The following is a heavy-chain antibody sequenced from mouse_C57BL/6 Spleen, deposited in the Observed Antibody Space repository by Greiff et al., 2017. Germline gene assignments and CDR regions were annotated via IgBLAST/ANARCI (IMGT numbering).Heavy chain of an antibody. J-gene: IGHJ4*01. CDR3: ARAWLRRDYAMDY. D-gene: IGHD2-2*01. Sequence: QVQLQQPGAELVKPGASVKMSCKASGYTFTSYWITWVKQRPGQGLEWIGDIYPGSGSTNYNEKFKSKATLTVDTSSSTAYMQLSSLTSEDSAVYYCARAWLRRDYAMDYWGQGTSVTVSS. CDR2: IYPGSGST. CDR1: GYTFTSYW. V-gene: IGHV1-55*01.